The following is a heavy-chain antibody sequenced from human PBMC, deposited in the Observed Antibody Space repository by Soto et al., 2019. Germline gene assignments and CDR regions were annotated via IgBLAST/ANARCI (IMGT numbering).Heavy chain of an antibody. CDR1: GGSISSGGYY. V-gene: IGHV4-31*03. J-gene: IGHJ4*02. Sequence: SETLSLTCTVSGGSISSGGYYWSWIRQHPGKGLEWIGYIYYSGSTYYNPSLKSRVTISVDTSKNQFSLKLSSVTAADTAVYYCAREKNWNGFDYWGQGTLVTVSS. CDR2: IYYSGST. CDR3: AREKNWNGFDY. D-gene: IGHD1-1*01.